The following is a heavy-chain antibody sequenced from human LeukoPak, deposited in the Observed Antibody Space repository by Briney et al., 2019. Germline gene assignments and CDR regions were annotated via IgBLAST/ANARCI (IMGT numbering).Heavy chain of an antibody. CDR2: ISSSSIYI. V-gene: IGHV3-21*01. Sequence: GRSLRLSCAASGFTFSSYTMNWVRQAPGKGLEWVSSISSSSIYIYYADSLKGRFTISRDNAKNSLYLQMNSLRAEDTAVYYCARASQLWHLDYWGQGTLVTVSS. CDR3: ARASQLWHLDY. CDR1: GFTFSSYT. D-gene: IGHD5-18*01. J-gene: IGHJ4*02.